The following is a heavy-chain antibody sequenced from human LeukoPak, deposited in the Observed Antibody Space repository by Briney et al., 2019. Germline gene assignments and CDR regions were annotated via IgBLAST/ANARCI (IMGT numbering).Heavy chain of an antibody. Sequence: ASVKVSCKASGYTFTGYDFNWVRQATGQRPEWMGWMSPNSGDTGYAQKFQDRVTMTRNTSISTAYMELSSLRSDDTAVYYCARGPPNWGYDYWGPGTLVTVSS. CDR2: MSPNSGDT. D-gene: IGHD7-27*01. V-gene: IGHV1-8*01. CDR3: ARGPPNWGYDY. CDR1: GYTFTGYD. J-gene: IGHJ4*02.